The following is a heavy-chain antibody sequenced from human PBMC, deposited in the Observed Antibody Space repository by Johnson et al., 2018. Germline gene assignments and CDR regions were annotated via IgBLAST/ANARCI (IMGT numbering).Heavy chain of an antibody. CDR2: IWDDGSNK. CDR1: GFTFSSYG. J-gene: IGHJ6*03. CDR3: AKEFSGYSYGSEYYYYYFMDV. D-gene: IGHD5-18*01. Sequence: QVQLVQSGGGVVQPGRSLRLSCAASGFTFSSYGMHWVRQAPGKGLEWVAVIWDDGSNKYYADSVKGRFTISRDNSKNTLYLQMNSLRAEDTAVYYCAKEFSGYSYGSEYYYYYFMDVWGKGTTVTVSS. V-gene: IGHV3-33*06.